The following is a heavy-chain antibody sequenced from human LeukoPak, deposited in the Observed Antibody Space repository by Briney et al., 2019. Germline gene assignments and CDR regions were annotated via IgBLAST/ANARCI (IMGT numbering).Heavy chain of an antibody. CDR1: GGSISSGSYY. J-gene: IGHJ4*02. CDR2: MYTSGST. D-gene: IGHD3-3*01. Sequence: TSETLSLTCTVSGGSISSGSYYWSWIRQPAGQGLEGIGRMYTSGSTNYNPSLKSRVTISVDTSKNQFSLKLSSVTAADTAVYYCAREEWLAIDYWGQGTLVTVSS. CDR3: AREEWLAIDY. V-gene: IGHV4-61*02.